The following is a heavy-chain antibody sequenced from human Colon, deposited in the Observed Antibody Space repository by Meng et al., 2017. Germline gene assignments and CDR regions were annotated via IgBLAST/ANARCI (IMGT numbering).Heavy chain of an antibody. CDR3: ARGARGHPKMTATYGWFDP. D-gene: IGHD2-21*02. CDR1: CSLTIGNICKN. Sequence: GLGPCLVWPSELIVLNFFVLCSLTIGNICKNCIWVREHVWRGLVWIGRIYDSGMTNYNPYLISQLDMSIDASIKQLSLNLISVTAEDTAVYYCARGARGHPKMTATYGWFDPWGQGTLVTVSS. J-gene: IGHJ5*02. V-gene: IGHV4-61*10. CDR2: IYDSGMT.